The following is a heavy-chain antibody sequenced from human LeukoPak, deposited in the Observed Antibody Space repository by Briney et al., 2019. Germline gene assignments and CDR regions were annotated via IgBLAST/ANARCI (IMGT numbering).Heavy chain of an antibody. Sequence: GGSLRLSCAASGFTFSSYSMSWVRQAPGKGLEWVSAISGSGGREHYADSVKGRFSISRDNSKNTLFLEMHSLRGEDTAVYYCAKPASYYDSSGYHFDYWGQGTLVTVSS. CDR1: GFTFSSYS. D-gene: IGHD3-22*01. J-gene: IGHJ4*02. CDR2: ISGSGGRE. CDR3: AKPASYYDSSGYHFDY. V-gene: IGHV3-23*01.